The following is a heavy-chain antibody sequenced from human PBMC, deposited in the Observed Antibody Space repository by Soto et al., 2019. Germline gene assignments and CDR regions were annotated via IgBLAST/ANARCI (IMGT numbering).Heavy chain of an antibody. CDR3: ARGGSLWFGELSAYYYGMDV. Sequence: QVQLMQSGAEVKKPGASVKVSCKASGYTFTGYYMHWVRQAPGQGLEWMGWINPNSGGTNYAQKFQGWVTMTRDTSISTAYMELSRLRSDDTAVYYCARGGSLWFGELSAYYYGMDVWGQGTTVTVSS. CDR2: INPNSGGT. J-gene: IGHJ6*02. D-gene: IGHD3-10*01. V-gene: IGHV1-2*04. CDR1: GYTFTGYY.